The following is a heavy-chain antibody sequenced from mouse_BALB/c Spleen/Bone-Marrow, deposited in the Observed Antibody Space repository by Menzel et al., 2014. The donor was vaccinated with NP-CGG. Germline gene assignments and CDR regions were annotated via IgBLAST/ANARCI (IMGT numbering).Heavy chain of an antibody. Sequence: QVQLQQSGAELAKPGASVKMSCKASGYTFTSYWMHWVKQRPGQGLEWIGYINPSTGYTEYNQKFKDKATLTADKSSSTAYMQLSSLTSEDSAVYYCASNGDVDWGQGTTLTVSS. J-gene: IGHJ2*01. CDR1: GYTFTSYW. D-gene: IGHD4-1*01. CDR3: ASNGDVD. CDR2: INPSTGYT. V-gene: IGHV1-7*01.